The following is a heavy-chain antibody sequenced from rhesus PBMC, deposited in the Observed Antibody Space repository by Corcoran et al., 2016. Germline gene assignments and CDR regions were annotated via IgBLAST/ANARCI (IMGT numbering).Heavy chain of an antibody. D-gene: IGHD3-16*01. Sequence: QVQLQESGPGLVKPSETLSLTCAVSGYSISSGYYWGWIRQPPGKGLEYIGYASRRRVSPAYNPSLKSRVTISNGTSQNQFSLTLSSVNAADTAVYYCARQGAYSGSYYRVDYWGQGVLVTVSS. CDR1: GYSISSGYY. V-gene: IGHV4-99*01. CDR2: ASRRRVSP. J-gene: IGHJ4*01. CDR3: ARQGAYSGSYYRVDY.